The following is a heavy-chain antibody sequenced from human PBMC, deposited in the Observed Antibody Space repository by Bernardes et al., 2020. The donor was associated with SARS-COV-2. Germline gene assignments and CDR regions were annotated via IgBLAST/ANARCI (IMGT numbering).Heavy chain of an antibody. J-gene: IGHJ6*02. V-gene: IGHV3-7*01. CDR1: GFTYSRYW. D-gene: IGHD1-1*01. CDR2: IKENGSDT. Sequence: GGSLRLSCAASGFTYSRYWMSWVRQAPGKGLEWVANIKENGSDTYYVDSVKGRFTISRDNAKNSLSLQMNSLRAEDTAVYYCARDSFSDGTNYHHFGMDVWGQGTTVTVSS. CDR3: ARDSFSDGTNYHHFGMDV.